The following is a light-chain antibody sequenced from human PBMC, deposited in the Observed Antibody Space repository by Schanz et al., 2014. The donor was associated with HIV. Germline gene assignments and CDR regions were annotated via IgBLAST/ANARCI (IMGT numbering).Light chain of an antibody. CDR3: AAWDDSLSAVV. V-gene: IGLV1-40*01. J-gene: IGLJ2*01. CDR1: RSNIGTGFD. Sequence: QSVLTQPPSVSGAPGQRVTISCTGTRSNIGTGFDVHWYQLLPGTAPKVLIFANTHRPSGVPDRFSGSKSGTSASLAISGLRAEEEADYYWAAWDDSLSAVVFGGGTKLTVL. CDR2: ANT.